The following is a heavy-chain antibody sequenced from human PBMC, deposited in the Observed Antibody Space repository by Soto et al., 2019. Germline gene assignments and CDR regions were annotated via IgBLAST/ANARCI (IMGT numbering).Heavy chain of an antibody. CDR3: ARGRGRAVAGSLLGY. CDR2: IDPSDSYT. CDR1: GYSFTSYW. V-gene: IGHV5-10-1*01. Sequence: GESLKISCKGSGYSFTSYWISWVRQMPGKGLEWMGRIDPSDSYTNYSPSFQGHVTISADKSISTAYLQWSSLKASDTAMYYCARGRGRAVAGSLLGYWGQGTLVTVSS. J-gene: IGHJ4*02. D-gene: IGHD6-19*01.